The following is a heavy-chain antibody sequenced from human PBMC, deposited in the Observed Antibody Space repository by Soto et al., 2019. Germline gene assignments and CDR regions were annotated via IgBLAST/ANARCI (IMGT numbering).Heavy chain of an antibody. V-gene: IGHV4-34*01. Sequence: SETLSLTCAVYGGSFSGYYWSWIRQPPGKGLEWIGEINHSGSTNYNPSLKSRVTISVDTSKNQFSLKLSSVTAADTAVYYCARQGSGYYGSGSYYNCSDDYRVLVCCQRTPSTVPS. CDR1: GGSFSGYY. CDR2: INHSGST. CDR3: ARQGSGYYGSGSYYNCSDDYRVLV. D-gene: IGHD3-10*01. J-gene: IGHJ6*02.